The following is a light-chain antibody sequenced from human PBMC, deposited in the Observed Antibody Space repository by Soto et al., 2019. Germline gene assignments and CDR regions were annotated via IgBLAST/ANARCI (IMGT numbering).Light chain of an antibody. V-gene: IGKV3-11*01. Sequence: EIVLTQSPATLSLSPGERATLSCRASQSVSRYLAWYQHKPGQAPRLLIYDASNRATGIQARFSGSGSGTDFTLTISSLEPEDFTVYYCQQRSNWPRTFGQGTKVEI. CDR3: QQRSNWPRT. CDR1: QSVSRY. J-gene: IGKJ1*01. CDR2: DAS.